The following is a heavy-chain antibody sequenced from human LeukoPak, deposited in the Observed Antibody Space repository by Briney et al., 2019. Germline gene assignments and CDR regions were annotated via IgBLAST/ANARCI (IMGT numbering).Heavy chain of an antibody. CDR2: INHSGST. CDR1: GGSFSGYY. D-gene: IGHD3-16*01. V-gene: IGHV4-34*01. CDR3: ARDYVWGSYSY. Sequence: SETLSLTCAVYGGSFSGYYWSWIRQPPGRGLEWIGEINHSGSTNYNPSLKSRVTISVDTSKNQFSLKLSSVTTADTAVYYCARDYVWGSYSYWGQGTLVTVSS. J-gene: IGHJ4*02.